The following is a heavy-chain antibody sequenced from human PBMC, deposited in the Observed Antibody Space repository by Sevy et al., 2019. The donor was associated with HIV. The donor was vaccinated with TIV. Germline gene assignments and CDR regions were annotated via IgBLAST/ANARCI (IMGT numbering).Heavy chain of an antibody. CDR3: VIGDTPRLTGSGTRLKDQSQNYFEF. V-gene: IGHV1-24*01. CDR1: RYTLSEVS. Sequence: ASVKVSCKVPRYTLSEVSMHWVRQAPGKGLEWMGGFVPEDGEIVYAQKFQGRVTVAEDTLTDTAYLEVTNLRSEDTATYFCVIGDTPRLTGSGTRLKDQSQNYFEFWGQRTLVTVSS. CDR2: FVPEDGEI. J-gene: IGHJ4*02. D-gene: IGHD3-16*02.